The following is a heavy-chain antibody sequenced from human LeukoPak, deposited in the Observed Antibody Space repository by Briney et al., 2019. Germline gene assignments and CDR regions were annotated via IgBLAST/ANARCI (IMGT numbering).Heavy chain of an antibody. CDR1: GFTFSSYA. CDR3: AKAPSSSGWFNIPFDY. CDR2: ISGSGGST. D-gene: IGHD6-19*01. V-gene: IGHV3-23*01. Sequence: GGSLRLSCAASGFTFSSYAMSWVRQAPGKGREGVSAISGSGGSTYYADSVKGRFTISRDNSKNTLYLQMNSLRAEDTAVYYCAKAPSSSGWFNIPFDYWGQGTLVTVSS. J-gene: IGHJ4*02.